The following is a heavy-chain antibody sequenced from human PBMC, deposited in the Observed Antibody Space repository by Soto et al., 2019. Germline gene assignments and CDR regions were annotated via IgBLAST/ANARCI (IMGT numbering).Heavy chain of an antibody. V-gene: IGHV4-30-2*01. D-gene: IGHD2-8*01. CDR2: IYHSGST. CDR3: ARGRIVLMVYAYFDY. J-gene: IGHJ4*02. CDR1: GGSISSGGYS. Sequence: TLSLTCAVSGGSISSGGYSWSWIRQPPGKGLEWIGYIYHSGSTYYNPSLKSRVTISVDRSKNQFSLKLSSVTAADTAVYYCARGRIVLMVYAYFDYWGQGTLVTVSS.